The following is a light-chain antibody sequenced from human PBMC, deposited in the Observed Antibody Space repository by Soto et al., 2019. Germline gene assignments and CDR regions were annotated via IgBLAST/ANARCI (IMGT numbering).Light chain of an antibody. J-gene: IGLJ2*01. CDR1: SSDVGGYNY. CDR3: SSYTSSSTLVV. V-gene: IGLV2-14*01. Sequence: QSVLTQPASVSGSPGQSITISCTGTSSDVGGYNYVSWYQQHPGKAPKFMIYEVSNRPSGVSNRFSGSKSGNTASLTISGHQAEDEADYYCSSYTSSSTLVVFGGGTKLTVL. CDR2: EVS.